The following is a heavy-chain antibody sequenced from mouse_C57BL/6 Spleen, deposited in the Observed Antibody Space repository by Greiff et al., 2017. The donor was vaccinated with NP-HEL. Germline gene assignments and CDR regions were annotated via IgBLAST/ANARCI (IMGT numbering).Heavy chain of an antibody. Sequence: QVQLKQPGAELVKPGASVKLSCKASGYTFTSYWMHWVKQRPGQGLEWIGMIHPNSGSTNYNEKFKSKATLTVDKSSSTAYMQLSSLTSEDSAVYYCATRGSNPYAMDYWGQGTSVTVSS. D-gene: IGHD2-5*01. J-gene: IGHJ4*01. V-gene: IGHV1-64*01. CDR1: GYTFTSYW. CDR2: IHPNSGST. CDR3: ATRGSNPYAMDY.